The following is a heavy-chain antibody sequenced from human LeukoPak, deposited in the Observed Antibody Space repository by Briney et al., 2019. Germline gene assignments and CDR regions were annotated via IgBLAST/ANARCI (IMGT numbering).Heavy chain of an antibody. CDR2: IYTSGST. V-gene: IGHV4-4*07. J-gene: IGHJ6*03. D-gene: IGHD3-3*01. Sequence: SETLSLTCTVSGGSISSHYWSWIRQPAGKGLEWIGRIYTSGSTNYNPSLKSRVTMSVDASKNQFSLKLSSVTAADTAVYYCARAGAEYYDFWSGSYDHMDVWGKGTTVTVSS. CDR1: GGSISSHY. CDR3: ARAGAEYYDFWSGSYDHMDV.